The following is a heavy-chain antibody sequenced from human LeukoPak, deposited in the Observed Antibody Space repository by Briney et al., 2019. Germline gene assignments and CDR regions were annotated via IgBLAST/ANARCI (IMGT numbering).Heavy chain of an antibody. D-gene: IGHD3-9*01. CDR3: TTDRWWRYFDWLYPEDAFDI. V-gene: IGHV3-15*01. J-gene: IGHJ3*02. CDR2: IKSKTDGGTT. CDR1: GFTFSNAW. Sequence: GGSLRLSCAASGFTFSNAWMSWVRQAPGKGLEWVGRIKSKTDGGTTDYAAPVKGRFTISRDDSKNTLYLQMNSLKTEDTAVYYCTTDRWWRYFDWLYPEDAFDIWGQGTMVTVSS.